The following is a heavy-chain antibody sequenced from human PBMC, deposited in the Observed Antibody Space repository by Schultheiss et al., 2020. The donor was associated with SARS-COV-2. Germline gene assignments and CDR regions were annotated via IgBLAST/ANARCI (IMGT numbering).Heavy chain of an antibody. Sequence: GGSLRLSCAASGFTFSSYAMHWVRQAPGKGLEWVSYISSSSSTIYYADSVKGRFTISRDNAKNSLYLQMNSLRDEDTAVYYCARFPGEQWLVPSGYFQHWGQGTLVTVSS. CDR2: ISSSSSTI. CDR1: GFTFSSYA. J-gene: IGHJ1*01. D-gene: IGHD6-19*01. V-gene: IGHV3-48*02. CDR3: ARFPGEQWLVPSGYFQH.